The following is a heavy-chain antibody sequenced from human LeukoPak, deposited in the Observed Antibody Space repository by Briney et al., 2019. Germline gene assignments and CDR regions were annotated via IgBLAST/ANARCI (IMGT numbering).Heavy chain of an antibody. D-gene: IGHD2-2*01. V-gene: IGHV1-69*05. CDR2: IIPIFGTA. Sequence: GASVKVSCKASGGTFSSYAISWVRQAPGQGLEWMGGIIPIFGTANYAQKFQGRVTMTRDTSISTAYMELSRLRSDDTAVYYCARDRAYQFDYWGQGTLVTVSS. CDR3: ARDRAYQFDY. CDR1: GGTFSSYA. J-gene: IGHJ4*02.